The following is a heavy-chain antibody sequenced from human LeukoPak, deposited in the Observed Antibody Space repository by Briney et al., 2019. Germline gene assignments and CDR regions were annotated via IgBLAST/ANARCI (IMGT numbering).Heavy chain of an antibody. D-gene: IGHD5-18*01. J-gene: IGHJ4*02. Sequence: SETLSLTCTVSGASISGSGYYWGWIRQPPGKGLEWIGSIYSSGSTYYNASLQSRVTISIETSKNQISLKLSSVTAADTAVYYCAREEGGYSYGYPDYWGQGTLVTVSS. CDR2: IYSSGST. V-gene: IGHV4-39*02. CDR3: AREEGGYSYGYPDY. CDR1: GASISGSGYY.